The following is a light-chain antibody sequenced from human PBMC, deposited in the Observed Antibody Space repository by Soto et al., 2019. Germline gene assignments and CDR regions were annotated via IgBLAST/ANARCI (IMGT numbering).Light chain of an antibody. CDR1: QSVTGSY. Sequence: EIVSTQSPGTLSLSPGERATLSCRASQSVTGSYLAWYQQKPGKAPRLLIYNAFSRATGIPDRFSGSGSGTDFTLTISRLEPEDLAVYYCQQLVTSPFTFGQGTQVEIK. V-gene: IGKV3-20*01. CDR3: QQLVTSPFT. CDR2: NAF. J-gene: IGKJ2*01.